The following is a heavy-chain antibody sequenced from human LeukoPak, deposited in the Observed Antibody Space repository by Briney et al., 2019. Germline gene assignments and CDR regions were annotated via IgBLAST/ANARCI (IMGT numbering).Heavy chain of an antibody. CDR2: ISSGSSFI. D-gene: IGHD3-22*01. Sequence: GGSLRLSCAASGFTFSTYSMNWVRQAPGKGLEWVSSISSGSSFIYYADLVKGRFTISRDNAKNSLFLQMNSLRAEDTAVYYCARESSGYFYWGQGTLVTVSS. CDR3: ARESSGYFY. CDR1: GFTFSTYS. J-gene: IGHJ4*02. V-gene: IGHV3-21*01.